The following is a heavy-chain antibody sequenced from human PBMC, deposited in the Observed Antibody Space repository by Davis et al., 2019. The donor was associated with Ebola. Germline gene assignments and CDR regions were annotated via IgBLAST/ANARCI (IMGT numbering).Heavy chain of an antibody. CDR2: TYYRSKWFV. V-gene: IGHV6-1*01. CDR1: GDSVSSNTAA. Sequence: QTLSLTRAISGDSVSSNTAACNWIRQSPSRGLEWLGRTYYRSKWFVDYAVSVKSRMTINSDTSKNQFSLQLSSVTPEDTAVYYCARDPPYDQGYDYWGQGILVTVAS. D-gene: IGHD3-22*01. J-gene: IGHJ4*02. CDR3: ARDPPYDQGYDY.